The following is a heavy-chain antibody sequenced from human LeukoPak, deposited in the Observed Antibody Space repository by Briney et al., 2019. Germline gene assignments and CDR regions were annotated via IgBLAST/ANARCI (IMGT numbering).Heavy chain of an antibody. J-gene: IGHJ1*01. V-gene: IGHV4-39*07. CDR1: GGSISSSSYY. Sequence: SETLSLTCTVSGGSISSSSYYWGWIRQPPGKGLEWIGSIYYSGSTNYNPSLKSRVTISVDTSKNQFSLKLSSVTAADTAVYYCATYSYQSEYFQHWGQGTLATVSS. CDR2: IYYSGST. CDR3: ATYSYQSEYFQH. D-gene: IGHD2-15*01.